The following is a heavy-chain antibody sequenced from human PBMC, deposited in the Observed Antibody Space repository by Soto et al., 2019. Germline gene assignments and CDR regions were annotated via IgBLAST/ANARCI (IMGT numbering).Heavy chain of an antibody. J-gene: IGHJ3*02. V-gene: IGHV3-33*05. CDR2: IINDGSDE. Sequence: QVQLVESGGGVVQPGRSLRLSCAASGFTFSNYGMHWVRQAPGKGLEWLAVIINDGSDEKYGDSVKGRVTISRDNSKNTLYLQINSLRVDDTAVYYCARDDDRADNGLDMWGEGTVVTVSS. D-gene: IGHD2-8*01. CDR3: ARDDDRADNGLDM. CDR1: GFTFSNYG.